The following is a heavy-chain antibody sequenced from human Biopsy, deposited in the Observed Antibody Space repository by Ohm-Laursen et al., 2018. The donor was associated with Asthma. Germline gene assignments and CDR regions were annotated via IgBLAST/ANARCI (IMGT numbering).Heavy chain of an antibody. CDR3: ARGGLHYYEYYGMDV. CDR1: GFTFDNHT. D-gene: IGHD2-21*02. CDR2: ISYDGRNT. V-gene: IGHV3-30*04. Sequence: SLRLSCAASGFTFDNHTMHWVRQAPGKGLEWVTIISYDGRNTYYADSVEGRFTISRDNSKNTLFLHMSSLRPEDTAVYYCARGGLHYYEYYGMDVWGQGTTVTVSS. J-gene: IGHJ6*02.